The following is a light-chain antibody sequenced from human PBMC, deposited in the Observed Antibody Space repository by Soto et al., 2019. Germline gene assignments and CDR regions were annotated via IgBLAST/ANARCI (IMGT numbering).Light chain of an antibody. CDR1: SGHSSYA. Sequence: QSVLTQSPSASASLGASVKLTCTLSSGHSSYAIAWHQQQPEKGPRYLMKLNSDGSHRKGDGIPDRFSGSSSGAERYLTISSLQSEDEADYYCQTWGTGNWVFGGGTKLTVL. CDR2: LNSDGSH. CDR3: QTWGTGNWV. V-gene: IGLV4-69*01. J-gene: IGLJ3*02.